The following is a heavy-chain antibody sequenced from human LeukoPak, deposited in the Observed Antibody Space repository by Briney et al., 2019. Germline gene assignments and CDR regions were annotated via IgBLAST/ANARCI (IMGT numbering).Heavy chain of an antibody. Sequence: GGSLRLSCAASGFTFSSYAMNWVRLSPGKGLEYVSAISNNGGTTYYANSVKGRFTVSRDNSKNTLYLQMGSLRAEDMAVYYCARVSVEVAFDVWGQGTMVIVSS. CDR2: ISNNGGTT. J-gene: IGHJ3*01. CDR3: ARVSVEVAFDV. V-gene: IGHV3-64*01. CDR1: GFTFSSYA.